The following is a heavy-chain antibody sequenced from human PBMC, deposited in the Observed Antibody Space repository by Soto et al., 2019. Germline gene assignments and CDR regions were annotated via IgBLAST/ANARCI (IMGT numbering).Heavy chain of an antibody. D-gene: IGHD3-22*01. CDR1: GDSISSNTYY. V-gene: IGHV4-39*01. Sequence: SETLSLTCTVSGDSISSNTYYWGWIRQPPGKGLEWIGSMFYSGNTYYNPSLKSRVTLSIDTSKNQFSLKLNSVTAADTAVYYCVSPEGYYDSSGYTLDYWGQGALVTVSS. J-gene: IGHJ4*02. CDR2: MFYSGNT. CDR3: VSPEGYYDSSGYTLDY.